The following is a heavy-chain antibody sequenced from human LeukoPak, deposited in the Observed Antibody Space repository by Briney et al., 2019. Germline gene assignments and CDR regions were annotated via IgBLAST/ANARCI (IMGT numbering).Heavy chain of an antibody. V-gene: IGHV3-13*01. CDR3: ARVASSGYYRFFDY. Sequence: PGGSLRLSCAASGFTFDDYAMHWVRQATGKGLEWVSAIGTAGDTYYPGSVKGRFTISRENAKNSLYLQMNSLRAGDTAVYYCARVASSGYYRFFDYWGQGTLVTVSS. CDR2: IGTAGDT. CDR1: GFTFDDYA. J-gene: IGHJ4*02. D-gene: IGHD3-22*01.